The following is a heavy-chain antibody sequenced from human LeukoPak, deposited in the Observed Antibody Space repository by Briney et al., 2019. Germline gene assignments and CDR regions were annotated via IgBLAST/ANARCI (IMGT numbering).Heavy chain of an antibody. J-gene: IGHJ3*02. CDR3: QQSADTFDI. D-gene: IGHD1/OR15-1a*01. CDR1: GYTFTDYY. CDR2: INPNSGGT. V-gene: IGHV1-2*02. Sequence: ASLKFSCKASGYTFTDYYRYWVRQAPGQGLEWMGWINPNSGGTNYAQKFQGRVTMTRDTSISTAYMELSRLRSDDTAVYYCQQSADTFDIWGQGTMVTVSS.